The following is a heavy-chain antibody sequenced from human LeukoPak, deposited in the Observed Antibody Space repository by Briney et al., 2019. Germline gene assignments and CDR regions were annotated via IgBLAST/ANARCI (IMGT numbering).Heavy chain of an antibody. J-gene: IGHJ6*03. CDR1: GGSISSYY. V-gene: IGHV4-59*08. Sequence: SETLSLTCTVSGGSISSYYWSWIRQPPGKGLEWIGYIYYSGSTSYNPSLKSRVTISVDTSKNQFSLKLSSVTAADTAVYYCARHWGYYYYYMDVWGKGTTVTVSS. CDR2: IYYSGST. D-gene: IGHD7-27*01. CDR3: ARHWGYYYYYMDV.